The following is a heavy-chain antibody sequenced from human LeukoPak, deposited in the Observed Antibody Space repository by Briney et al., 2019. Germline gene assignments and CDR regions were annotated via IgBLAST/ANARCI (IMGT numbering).Heavy chain of an antibody. D-gene: IGHD2/OR15-2a*01. V-gene: IGHV6-1*01. CDR1: GDSVSRNSVA. CDR2: TFYRSKWYN. J-gene: IGHJ3*02. Sequence: SQTLSLTCAISGDSVSRNSVAWNWIRQSPSRGLEWLGRTFYRSKWYNDYAVSVKSRITINPDISKNQFSLQLSSVTPEDTAVYYCARRKYSAFDIWGQGTMVTVSS. CDR3: ARRKYSAFDI.